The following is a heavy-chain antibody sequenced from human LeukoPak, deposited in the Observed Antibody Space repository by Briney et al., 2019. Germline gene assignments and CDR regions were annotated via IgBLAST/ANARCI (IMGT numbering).Heavy chain of an antibody. J-gene: IGHJ4*02. Sequence: GGSLRLSCAASGFTFSDYYMSWIRQAPGKGLEWVSYISSSGSTIYYADSVKGRFTISRDNAKNSLYLQMNSLRAEDTAVYYCARASPSIAATFDYWGQGTLVTVSS. CDR2: ISSSGSTI. CDR1: GFTFSDYY. CDR3: ARASPSIAATFDY. D-gene: IGHD6-13*01. V-gene: IGHV3-11*01.